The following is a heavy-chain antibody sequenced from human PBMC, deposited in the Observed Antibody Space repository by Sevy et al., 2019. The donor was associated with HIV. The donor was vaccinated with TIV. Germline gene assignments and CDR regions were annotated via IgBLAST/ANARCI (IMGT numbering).Heavy chain of an antibody. CDR3: ARGHRVRPDYGENFHY. CDR2: ISAYNGNT. Sequence: ASVKVSCKASGYTFTSYGISWVRQAPGQGLEWMGWISAYNGNTNYAQKLQGRVTMTTDTSTSTAYMELRSLRSDDTAVYYCARGHRVRPDYGENFHYWGQGTLVTVSS. CDR1: GYTFTSYG. J-gene: IGHJ4*02. V-gene: IGHV1-18*01. D-gene: IGHD4-17*01.